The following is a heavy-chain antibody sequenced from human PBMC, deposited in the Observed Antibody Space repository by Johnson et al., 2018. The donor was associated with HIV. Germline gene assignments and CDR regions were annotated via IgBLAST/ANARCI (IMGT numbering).Heavy chain of an antibody. CDR2: IRYDGFNK. D-gene: IGHD3-22*01. Sequence: QVQLVESGGGVVRPGGSLRLSCATSGFTFSSYGMHWVRQAPGKGLEWVAFIRYDGFNKYFADSVKGRFTISRDNSKNTLHLQMNSLRAEDTAVYYCAKGTHYSDSSGYWSNDAFDIWGQGTRVTVSS. V-gene: IGHV3-30*02. CDR3: AKGTHYSDSSGYWSNDAFDI. CDR1: GFTFSSYG. J-gene: IGHJ3*02.